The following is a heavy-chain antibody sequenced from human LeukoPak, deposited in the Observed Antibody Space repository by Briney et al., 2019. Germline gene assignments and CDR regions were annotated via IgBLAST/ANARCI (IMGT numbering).Heavy chain of an antibody. D-gene: IGHD3-22*01. J-gene: IGHJ4*02. V-gene: IGHV3-33*01. CDR3: ARDGHDSSGYYSGYFDY. Sequence: GRSLRLSCAASGFTFSSYGMHWVRQAPGKGLEWVAVIWYDGSNKYYADSAKGRFTISRDNSKNTLYLQMNSLRAEDTAVYYCARDGHDSSGYYSGYFDYWGQGTLVTVSS. CDR1: GFTFSSYG. CDR2: IWYDGSNK.